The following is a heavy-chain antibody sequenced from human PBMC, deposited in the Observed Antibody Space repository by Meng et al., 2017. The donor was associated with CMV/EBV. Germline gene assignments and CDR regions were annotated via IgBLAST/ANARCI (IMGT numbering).Heavy chain of an antibody. J-gene: IGHJ4*02. CDR3: ARGPIAARWLYFDY. D-gene: IGHD6-6*01. V-gene: IGHV3-15*05. CDR2: IKSKTDGGTT. Sequence: GESLKISCAASGFTFSNAWMSWVRQAPGKGLEWVGRIKSKTDGGTTDYAAPVKGRFTISRDDSKNTLYLQMNSLRAEDTAVYYCARGPIAARWLYFDYWGQGTLVTVSS. CDR1: GFTFSNAW.